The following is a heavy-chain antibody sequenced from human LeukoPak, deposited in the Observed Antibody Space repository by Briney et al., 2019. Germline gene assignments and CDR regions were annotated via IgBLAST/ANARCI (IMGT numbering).Heavy chain of an antibody. CDR1: GGSISSYY. V-gene: IGHV4-59*01. Sequence: PSETLSLTCTVSGGSISSYYWSWIRQPPGKGLEWIGYIYYSGSTNYNPSLKSRVTISVDTSKNQFSLKLSSVTAAYTAVYYCARMTAVSTQFQHWGQGTLVTVSS. D-gene: IGHD4-17*01. J-gene: IGHJ1*01. CDR2: IYYSGST. CDR3: ARMTAVSTQFQH.